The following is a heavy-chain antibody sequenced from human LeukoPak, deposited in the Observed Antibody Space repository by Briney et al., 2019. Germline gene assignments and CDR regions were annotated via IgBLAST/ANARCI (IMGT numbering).Heavy chain of an antibody. D-gene: IGHD1-26*01. CDR3: ARDGGSGSPQIDY. Sequence: PSETLSLTCTVSGGSVDSSDYYWTWIRQPPGKGLEWIGYIYYSGSTNYNPSLKSRVTISVDTSKNQFSLKLSSVTAADTAVYYCARDGGSGSPQIDYWGQGTLVTVSS. V-gene: IGHV4-61*08. CDR2: IYYSGST. J-gene: IGHJ4*02. CDR1: GGSVDSSDYY.